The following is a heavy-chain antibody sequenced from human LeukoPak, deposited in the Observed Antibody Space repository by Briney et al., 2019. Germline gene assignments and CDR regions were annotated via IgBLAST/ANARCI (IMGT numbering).Heavy chain of an antibody. V-gene: IGHV3-30*14. CDR1: GFTFSSYA. D-gene: IGHD6-19*01. Sequence: PGGSLRLSCAASGFTFSSYALHWVRQAPGKGLEWVAVISYDGGNMSYADSVKGRFTISRDNSKNTLYLQMNGLRAEDTAMYYCAREVGYSSLGDWFDPWGQGTLVTVSS. J-gene: IGHJ5*02. CDR3: AREVGYSSLGDWFDP. CDR2: ISYDGGNM.